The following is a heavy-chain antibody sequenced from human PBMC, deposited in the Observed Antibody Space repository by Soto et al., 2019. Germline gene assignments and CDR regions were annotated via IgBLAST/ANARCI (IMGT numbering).Heavy chain of an antibody. V-gene: IGHV3-53*01. Sequence: PGGSLRLSCAASGFTVGSNYMSWVRQAPGKGLEWVSLIFSDGTTYYADSVKGRFTISRDSSKNTLYLQMNSLRAEDTAVYYCEGIRANYILLHYWGQGTLVTVSS. CDR1: GFTVGSNY. CDR2: IFSDGTT. CDR3: EGIRANYILLHY. J-gene: IGHJ4*02. D-gene: IGHD2-8*01.